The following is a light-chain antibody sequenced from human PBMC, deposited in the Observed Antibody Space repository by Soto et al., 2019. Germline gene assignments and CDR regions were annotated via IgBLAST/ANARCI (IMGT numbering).Light chain of an antibody. Sequence: DIQMTQSPSTLSASVGDRVTITCRASKSISSWLAWYQQKPGKAPKLLIYDASSLESGVPSRFSGSGSGTEFTLTISSLQPDDFATYYCQQYNSYVYTFGQGTKLEIK. CDR3: QQYNSYVYT. CDR1: KSISSW. V-gene: IGKV1-5*01. CDR2: DAS. J-gene: IGKJ2*01.